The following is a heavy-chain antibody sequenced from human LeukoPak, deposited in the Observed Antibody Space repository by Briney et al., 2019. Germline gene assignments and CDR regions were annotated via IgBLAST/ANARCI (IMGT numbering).Heavy chain of an antibody. D-gene: IGHD1-26*01. Sequence: PSETLSLTCTVSGGSISSYYWSWIRQPPGKGLGWIGYIYYSGSTNYNPSLKSRVTISVDTSKNQFSLKLSSVTAADTAVYYCAREAVGATINWGQGTLVTVSS. J-gene: IGHJ4*02. CDR2: IYYSGST. CDR3: AREAVGATIN. V-gene: IGHV4-59*01. CDR1: GGSISSYY.